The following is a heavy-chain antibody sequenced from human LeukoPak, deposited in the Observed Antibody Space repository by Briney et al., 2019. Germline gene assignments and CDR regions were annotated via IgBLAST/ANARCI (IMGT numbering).Heavy chain of an antibody. CDR2: INRDGINT. Sequence: QAGGSLRLSCAASGFTFSNYWMHWVRQAPGKGLVWVSRINRDGINTIYADSVKGRFTITRDNAKNTLNLQMNSLRAEDTAVYYCARDLGQYYDTSDNWFDPWGQGTLVTVSS. CDR1: GFTFSNYW. CDR3: ARDLGQYYDTSDNWFDP. J-gene: IGHJ5*02. V-gene: IGHV3-74*01. D-gene: IGHD3-22*01.